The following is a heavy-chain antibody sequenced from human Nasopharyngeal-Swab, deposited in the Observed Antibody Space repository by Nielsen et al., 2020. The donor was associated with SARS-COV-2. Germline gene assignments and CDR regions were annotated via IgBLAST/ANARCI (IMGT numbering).Heavy chain of an antibody. Sequence: SVKVSCKASGGTFSSYAISWVRQAPGQGLEWMGRIIPILGIANYAQKFQGRVTITADKSTSTAYMELSSLRSEDTAVYYCARVKIRLGELSLASKAFYYYYGMDVWGQGTTVTVSS. J-gene: IGHJ6*02. V-gene: IGHV1-69*04. CDR2: IIPILGIA. CDR3: ARVKIRLGELSLASKAFYYYYGMDV. D-gene: IGHD3-16*02. CDR1: GGTFSSYA.